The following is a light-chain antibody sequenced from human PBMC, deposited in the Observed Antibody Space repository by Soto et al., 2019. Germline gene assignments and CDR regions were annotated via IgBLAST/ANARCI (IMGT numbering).Light chain of an antibody. Sequence: EIVLTQSPGTLSLSPGERATFSCRASQTVNSNYLAWYQQKPGQAPRLLIYGASSRATDIPDSFSGSGSGTDFTLTISRLEPDDFAVYYCQQYGSSPYSFGQGTKLEI. CDR3: QQYGSSPYS. V-gene: IGKV3-20*01. CDR2: GAS. CDR1: QTVNSNY. J-gene: IGKJ2*01.